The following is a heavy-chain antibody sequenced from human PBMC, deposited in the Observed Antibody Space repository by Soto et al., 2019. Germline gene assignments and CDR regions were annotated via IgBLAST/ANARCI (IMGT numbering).Heavy chain of an antibody. J-gene: IGHJ4*02. Sequence: SETLSLTCTVSGGSVSSGSYYWSWIRQPPGKGLEWIGYIYYSGSTNYNLSLKSRVTISVDTSKNQFSLKLSSVTAADTAVYYCARERARGYSHYYFDYWGQGTLVTVSS. CDR2: IYYSGST. V-gene: IGHV4-61*01. CDR3: ARERARGYSHYYFDY. CDR1: GGSVSSGSYY. D-gene: IGHD5-18*01.